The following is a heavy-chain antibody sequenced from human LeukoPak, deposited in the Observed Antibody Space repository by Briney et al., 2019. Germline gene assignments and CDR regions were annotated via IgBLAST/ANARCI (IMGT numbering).Heavy chain of an antibody. J-gene: IGHJ4*02. D-gene: IGHD3-10*01. CDR2: INPNSGGT. V-gene: IGHV1-2*02. CDR3: ARDYYGSGSSHFDY. CDR1: GYTFTGYY. Sequence: VASVKVSCKASGYTFTGYYMHWVRQAPGQGLEWMGWINPNSGGTNYAQKFQGRVTMTRDTSISTAYMELSRLRSDDTAVYYCARDYYGSGSSHFDYWGQGTLVTVSS.